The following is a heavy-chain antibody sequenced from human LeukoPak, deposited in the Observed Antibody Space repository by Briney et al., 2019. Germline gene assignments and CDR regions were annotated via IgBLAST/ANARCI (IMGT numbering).Heavy chain of an antibody. CDR1: GGSISSGGYS. J-gene: IGHJ4*02. D-gene: IGHD5-18*01. Sequence: SETLSLTCAVSGGSISSGGYSWSWIRQPPGKGLEWIGYIYHSGSTYYNPSLKSRVTISVDRSKNQFSLTLSSVAAADTAVYYCARQVSFGRGYSYGYLDYWGRGTLVTVSS. V-gene: IGHV4-30-2*01. CDR2: IYHSGST. CDR3: ARQVSFGRGYSYGYLDY.